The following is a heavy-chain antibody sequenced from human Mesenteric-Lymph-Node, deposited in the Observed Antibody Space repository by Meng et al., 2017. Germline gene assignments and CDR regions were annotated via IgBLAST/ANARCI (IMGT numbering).Heavy chain of an antibody. Sequence: QAHLQESVRGSVKPSETVPLTCLVTGAAISNRNWWNWVLQPPGKGLEWVGDIYHSVSTNYNPSLKSRVTISVDKSKNQFSLKLSSVTAADTAMYYCARGGGCSSSSCDLDYWGQGVLVTVSS. CDR1: GAAISNRNW. CDR3: ARGGGCSSSSCDLDY. CDR2: IYHSVST. V-gene: IGHV4-4*02. J-gene: IGHJ4*02. D-gene: IGHD2-2*01.